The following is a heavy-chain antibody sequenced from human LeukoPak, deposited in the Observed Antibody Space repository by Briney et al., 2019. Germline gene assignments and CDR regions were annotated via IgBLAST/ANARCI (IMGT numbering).Heavy chain of an antibody. Sequence: GASVKVSCKASGYTFTCYYMHWVRQAPGQGLEWMGWINPNSGGTNYAQKFQGRVTMTRDTSISTAYMELSRLRSDDTAVYYCARGGYCSGGSCYFWFDPWGQGTLVTISS. CDR1: GYTFTCYY. V-gene: IGHV1-2*02. CDR3: ARGGYCSGGSCYFWFDP. D-gene: IGHD2-15*01. CDR2: INPNSGGT. J-gene: IGHJ5*02.